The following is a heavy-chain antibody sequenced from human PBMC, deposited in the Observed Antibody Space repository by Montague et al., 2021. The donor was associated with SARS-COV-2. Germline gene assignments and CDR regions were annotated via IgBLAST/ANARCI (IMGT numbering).Heavy chain of an antibody. Sequence: SLRLSCPAPGFTFSYYGMFWVRQAPGKGPEWVAIFPADGRNIYYADSVKGRFTVSRDNSRDTLYLQMNSLRVEDTAMYYCARDLSGRFDLWGQGTLVTVSS. CDR3: ARDLSGRFDL. CDR1: GFTFSYYG. J-gene: IGHJ5*02. CDR2: FPADGRNI. V-gene: IGHV3-30*03.